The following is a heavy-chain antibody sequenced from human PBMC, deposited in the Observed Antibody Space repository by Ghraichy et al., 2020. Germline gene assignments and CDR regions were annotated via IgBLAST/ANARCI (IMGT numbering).Heavy chain of an antibody. V-gene: IGHV3-30*18. CDR3: AKDDYGDLYYFDY. D-gene: IGHD4-17*01. J-gene: IGHJ4*02. Sequence: GESLNISCAASGFTFSSYSMHWVRQAPGKGLEWVAVISYDGSNKNYADSVKGRFTISRDNSKNTLYLQMNSLRAEDTAVYYCAKDDYGDLYYFDYWGQGTLVTVSS. CDR2: ISYDGSNK. CDR1: GFTFSSYS.